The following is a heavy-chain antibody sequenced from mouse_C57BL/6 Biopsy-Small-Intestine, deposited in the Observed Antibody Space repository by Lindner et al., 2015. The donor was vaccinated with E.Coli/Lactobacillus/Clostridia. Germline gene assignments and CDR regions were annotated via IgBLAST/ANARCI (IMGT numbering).Heavy chain of an antibody. Sequence: VQLQESGAELARPGASVKLSCKASGYTFTTYGTSWVKQRTGQGLEWIGEIYPRSGNTYHNEKFKGKATLTADKSSSTAYMELRSLTSEDSAVYFCARRIYNDYPYAMDYWGQGTSVTVSS. V-gene: IGHV1-81*01. D-gene: IGHD2-4*01. CDR2: IYPRSGNT. CDR1: GYTFTTYG. CDR3: ARRIYNDYPYAMDY. J-gene: IGHJ4*01.